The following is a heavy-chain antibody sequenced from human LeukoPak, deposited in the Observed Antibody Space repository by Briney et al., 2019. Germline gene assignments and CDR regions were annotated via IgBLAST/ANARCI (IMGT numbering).Heavy chain of an antibody. V-gene: IGHV3-48*03. CDR3: ARGAENYYYGMDV. CDR1: GFTFSSFE. J-gene: IGHJ6*02. CDR2: ITSSGSTI. Sequence: GGSLRLPCAASGFTFSSFEMNWVRQAPGKGLEWVSYITSSGSTIHYADSVKGRFTISRDNAKNSLYLQMNSLRAEDTGVYYCARGAENYYYGMDVWGQGSTVTVSS.